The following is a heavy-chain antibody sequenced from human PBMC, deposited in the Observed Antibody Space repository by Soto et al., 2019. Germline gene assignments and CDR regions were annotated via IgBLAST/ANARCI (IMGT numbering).Heavy chain of an antibody. J-gene: IGHJ6*02. V-gene: IGHV1-46*01. Sequence: QVQLVQSGAEVKKPGASVKVSCKASGYTFTSYYMHWVRQAPGQGLEWMGIINPSGGSTNYAQKFQGRVTMTRDTSTSTVYMQLSSLRSEDTAVYYCARGVAVAGTPPDYYYGMDVWGQGTTVTVSS. CDR1: GYTFTSYY. D-gene: IGHD6-19*01. CDR2: INPSGGST. CDR3: ARGVAVAGTPPDYYYGMDV.